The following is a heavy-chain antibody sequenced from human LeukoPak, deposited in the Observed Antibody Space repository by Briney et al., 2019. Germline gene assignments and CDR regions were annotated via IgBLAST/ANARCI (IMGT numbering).Heavy chain of an antibody. CDR1: GGTFSSYA. CDR3: AGGVDGSGSHYFDY. J-gene: IGHJ4*02. Sequence: GASVKVSCKASGGTFSSYAISWVRQAPGQGLEWMGGIIPIFGTANYAQKFQGRVTITADKSTSTAYMELSSLRSEDTAVYYCAGGVDGSGSHYFDYWGQGTLVTVSS. CDR2: IIPIFGTA. D-gene: IGHD3-10*01. V-gene: IGHV1-69*06.